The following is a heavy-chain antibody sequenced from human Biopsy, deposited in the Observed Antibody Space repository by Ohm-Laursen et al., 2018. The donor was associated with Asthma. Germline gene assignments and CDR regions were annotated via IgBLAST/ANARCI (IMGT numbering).Heavy chain of an antibody. CDR3: ARQKLVAAEGPFDM. D-gene: IGHD1-26*01. CDR2: IYFSGNT. Sequence: TLSLTCTVSGGSITSFYWSWIRQPPGRGLEWIGYIYFSGNTNYNPSLKSRVTISIDTSKNHFSLKLTSVTAADTAVYYCARQKLVAAEGPFDMWGQGTMVIVPS. CDR1: GGSITSFY. J-gene: IGHJ3*02. V-gene: IGHV4-59*01.